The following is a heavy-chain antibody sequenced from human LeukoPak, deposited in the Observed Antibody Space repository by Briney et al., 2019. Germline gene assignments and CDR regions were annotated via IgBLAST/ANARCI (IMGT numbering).Heavy chain of an antibody. CDR2: INPNSGDT. J-gene: IGHJ4*02. CDR1: GYTFTGYY. D-gene: IGHD6-13*01. Sequence: GASVKVSCKASGYTFTGYYMHWVRQAPGQGLEWXGWINPNSGDTNYAQKFQGRVTMTTDTTISTAYMELSRLRSDDTAVYYCASGLNSRSSSCWGQGTRVTVSS. V-gene: IGHV1-2*02. CDR3: ASGLNSRSSSC.